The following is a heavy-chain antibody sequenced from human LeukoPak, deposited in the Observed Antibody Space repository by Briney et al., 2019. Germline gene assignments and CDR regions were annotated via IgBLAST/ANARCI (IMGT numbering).Heavy chain of an antibody. CDR3: ARFRGLYYYYYMDV. D-gene: IGHD3-22*01. J-gene: IGHJ6*03. CDR2: INHSGST. V-gene: IGHV4-34*01. Sequence: SXTLSLTCAVYGGSFSGYYWSWIRQPPGKGLEWIGEINHSGSTNYNPSLKSRVTISVDTSKNQFSLKLSSVTAADTAVYYCARFRGLYYYYYMDVWGKGTTVTVSS. CDR1: GGSFSGYY.